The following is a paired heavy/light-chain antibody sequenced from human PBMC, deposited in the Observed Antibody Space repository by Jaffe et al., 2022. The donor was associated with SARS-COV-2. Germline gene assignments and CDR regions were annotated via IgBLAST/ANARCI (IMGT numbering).Heavy chain of an antibody. CDR1: GGSISSSSDSYY. Sequence: QLQLHESGPGLVKPSETFSLMCTVSGGSISSSSDSYYWDWIRQPPGKGLEWIGSIYYSGSAYYNPSLKSRVTISVDTPKNQFSLIVSSVTATDTAVYYCARRDSYDSSGYYLVSGYFDFWGQGILVTVSS. D-gene: IGHD3-22*01. CDR2: IYYSGSA. CDR3: ARRDSYDSSGYYLVSGYFDF. V-gene: IGHV4-39*01. J-gene: IGHJ4*02.
Light chain of an antibody. CDR2: GAS. CDR1: QSGSGTY. Sequence: EIVLTQSPGTLSLSPGERATLFCRASQSGSGTYLAWYQQKPGQAPRLLIYGASSRVTGIPDRFSGSGSGTDFTLTISRLEPEDFAVYYCQQYGTSPLTFGGGTKVEIK. CDR3: QQYGTSPLT. J-gene: IGKJ4*01. V-gene: IGKV3-20*01.